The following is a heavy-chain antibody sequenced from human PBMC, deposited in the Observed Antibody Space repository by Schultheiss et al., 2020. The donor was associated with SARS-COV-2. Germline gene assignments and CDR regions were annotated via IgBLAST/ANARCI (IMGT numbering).Heavy chain of an antibody. CDR3: ASLSLLWFGENYYYYGMDV. CDR1: GGSFSGYY. J-gene: IGHJ6*02. V-gene: IGHV4-34*01. D-gene: IGHD3-10*01. CDR2: INHSGST. Sequence: SETLSLTCAVYGGSFSGYYWSWIRQPPGKGLEWIGEINHSGSTNYNPSLKSRVTISVDTSKNQFSLKLSSVTAADTAVYYCASLSLLWFGENYYYYGMDVWGQGTTVTVSS.